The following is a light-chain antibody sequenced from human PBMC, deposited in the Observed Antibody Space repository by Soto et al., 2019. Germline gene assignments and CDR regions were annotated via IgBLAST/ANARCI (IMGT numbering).Light chain of an antibody. J-gene: IGKJ1*01. Sequence: DIQMTQSPSSLSASVGDRVTITCRASQGISSYLAWYQQKPGKVPKVLIYAASTLHSGVTSRFSGSGSGTEVTLTISTVQPEDVATYYCQNYYKDPKTFGQGTNVEIK. V-gene: IGKV1-27*01. CDR3: QNYYKDPKT. CDR2: AAS. CDR1: QGISSY.